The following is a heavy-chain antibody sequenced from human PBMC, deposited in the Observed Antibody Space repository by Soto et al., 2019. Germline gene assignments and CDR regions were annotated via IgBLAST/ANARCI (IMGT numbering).Heavy chain of an antibody. CDR3: ARFSWYDGDSITNYYMDF. Sequence: LQESGPGLVKPSETLSLTCSVFGDSISSRSYYWAWIRRPPGMGLEWIASISYTGNTYYNPSLTSRAAIPGDTSKNQFSLKLSFVTAADTAVYYCARFSWYDGDSITNYYMDFWGNGATVTVSS. CDR1: GDSISSRSYY. D-gene: IGHD6-13*01. V-gene: IGHV4-39*01. CDR2: ISYTGNT. J-gene: IGHJ6*03.